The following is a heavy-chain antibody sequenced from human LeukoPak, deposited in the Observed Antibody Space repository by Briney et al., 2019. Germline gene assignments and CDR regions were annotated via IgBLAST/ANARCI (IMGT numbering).Heavy chain of an antibody. V-gene: IGHV3-74*01. CDR1: GFTSSSYW. Sequence: PGGSLRLSCAASGFTSSSYWMHWVRQAPGKGLVWVSCINGDGSTISYADSVKGRFTISRDNAKNTLYLQMNSLRAEDTAVYYCASSIATARSAAFDMWGQGTMVTDSS. D-gene: IGHD6-13*01. J-gene: IGHJ3*02. CDR2: INGDGSTI. CDR3: ASSIATARSAAFDM.